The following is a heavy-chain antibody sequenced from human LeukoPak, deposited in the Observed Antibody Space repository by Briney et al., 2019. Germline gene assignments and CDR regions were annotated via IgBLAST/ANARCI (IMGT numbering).Heavy chain of an antibody. CDR2: IIPMFDTA. J-gene: IGHJ5*01. Sequence: GASVKVSCKAYGYTFMSHGISWVRQAPGRGLEWMGGIIPMFDTAHYAEKFQGRVTISADESTNTVYMELRGLRSEDTAVYYCARDDNDILTGYFDSWGQGTLVTVSS. CDR3: ARDDNDILTGYFDS. D-gene: IGHD3-9*01. V-gene: IGHV1-69*13. CDR1: GYTFMSHG.